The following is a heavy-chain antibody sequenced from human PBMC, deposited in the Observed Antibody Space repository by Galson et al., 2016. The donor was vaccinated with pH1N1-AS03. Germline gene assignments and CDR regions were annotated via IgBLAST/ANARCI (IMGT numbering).Heavy chain of an antibody. CDR2: VGGVDGSL. CDR3: ARGSGSPHWFDP. V-gene: IGHV3-23*01. CDR1: GFTFSIYA. Sequence: SLRLSCAASGFTFSIYAMHWVRQAPGKGLEWVSGVGGVDGSLWYAESVKGRFTVSRDNSKGTLDLQMNSQRADDTAVYYCARGSGSPHWFDPWGQGTLVTVSS. D-gene: IGHD3-3*01. J-gene: IGHJ5*02.